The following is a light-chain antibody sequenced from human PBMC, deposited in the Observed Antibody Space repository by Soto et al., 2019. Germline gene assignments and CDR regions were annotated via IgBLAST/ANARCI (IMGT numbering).Light chain of an antibody. V-gene: IGKV3-20*01. CDR3: QQYDTSPWT. Sequence: EIVLTQSPGTLSLSAGERATLSCRASQSVSSNYLAWYQQKPGQSPRRLIYGASNRASGISDRFSGSGSGTDFTLTIYRLETEDFAVYECQQYDTSPWTFGQGTKVDNK. J-gene: IGKJ1*01. CDR2: GAS. CDR1: QSVSSNY.